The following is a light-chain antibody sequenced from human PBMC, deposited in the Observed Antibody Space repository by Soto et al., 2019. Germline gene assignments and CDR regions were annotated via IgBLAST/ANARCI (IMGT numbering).Light chain of an antibody. Sequence: QSVLTQPPSASGTPGQRVTISCSGSRSNIGSNYVYWYQQFPGTAPKLLIYRNNQRPSGVPVRFSVSKSGTSASLAISGLRSEDEAEYYCAAWDDSRSAYVVFGGGTKVTVL. V-gene: IGLV1-47*01. CDR3: AAWDDSRSAYVV. CDR1: RSNIGSNY. CDR2: RNN. J-gene: IGLJ2*01.